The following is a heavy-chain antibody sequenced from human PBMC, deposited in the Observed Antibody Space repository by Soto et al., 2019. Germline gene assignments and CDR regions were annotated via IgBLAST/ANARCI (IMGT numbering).Heavy chain of an antibody. CDR2: IYPGDSDT. CDR1: GYSFTNYW. Sequence: PGGSLKISCKASGYSFTNYWMGWVRQMPGKDLEWMGIIYPGDSDTTYNPSFQGQVTISADKSISTAYLQWSSLKASDTAMYYCARQADFYNSGSHYSPFDYWGRGTLVTVSS. V-gene: IGHV5-51*01. CDR3: ARQADFYNSGSHYSPFDY. J-gene: IGHJ4*02. D-gene: IGHD3-10*01.